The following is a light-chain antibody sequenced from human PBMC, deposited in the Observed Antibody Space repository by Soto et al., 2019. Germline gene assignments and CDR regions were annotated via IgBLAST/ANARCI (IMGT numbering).Light chain of an antibody. CDR2: GTS. V-gene: IGKV3-15*01. CDR3: LQYNNWYS. CDR1: QSVRSN. J-gene: IGKJ2*03. Sequence: DIVMTQSPATLSMSPGERATLSCRASQSVRSNLAWFQQRPGQAPRVLIYGTSTTATGISARFSSSGSGTEFTLTISSLQSEDSAVYYCLQYNNWYSFGQGTKLEIK.